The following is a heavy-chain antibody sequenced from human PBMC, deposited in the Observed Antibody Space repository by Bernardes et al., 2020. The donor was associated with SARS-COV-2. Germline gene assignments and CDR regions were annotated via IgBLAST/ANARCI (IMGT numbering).Heavy chain of an antibody. CDR2: VSGNGDST. CDR1: GFPFSSDA. V-gene: IGHV3-23*01. CDR3: AKESFDWSRSLYYYHGMDV. Sequence: GGSLRLSCAASGFPFSSDAMTWVRQVPGKGLEWISSVSGNGDSTYYADSVRGRFTISRDNSRNTLYLQVTSLRAEDTAVYYCAKESFDWSRSLYYYHGMDVWGQGTTVTVSS. D-gene: IGHD3-9*01. J-gene: IGHJ6*02.